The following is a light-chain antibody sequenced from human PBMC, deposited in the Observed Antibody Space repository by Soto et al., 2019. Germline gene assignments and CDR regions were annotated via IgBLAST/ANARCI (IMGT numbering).Light chain of an antibody. J-gene: IGKJ1*01. Sequence: EIVLTQSPGTLSLSPGERATLSCRASQSVRSNYLAWYQQKPGQAPRLLIYGASSRATGIPDRFSGSGSGTDFTLTISRLEPEDFAVYYCQQYGRTFGQGTKVEIK. CDR3: QQYGRT. CDR2: GAS. CDR1: QSVRSNY. V-gene: IGKV3-20*01.